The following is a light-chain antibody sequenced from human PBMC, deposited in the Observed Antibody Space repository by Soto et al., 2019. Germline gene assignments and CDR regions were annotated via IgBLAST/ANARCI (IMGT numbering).Light chain of an antibody. CDR3: MQALQTPLT. V-gene: IGKV2-28*01. Sequence: VMTQSPVSLPVTPGEPASVTCRSSQSLLHSDGYNYLDWYLQKPGQSPQLLIYLGSNRASGVPDRFSGSGSGTDFTLKISRVEAEDVGVYYCMQALQTPLTFGGGTKVEIK. J-gene: IGKJ4*01. CDR1: QSLLHSDGYNY. CDR2: LGS.